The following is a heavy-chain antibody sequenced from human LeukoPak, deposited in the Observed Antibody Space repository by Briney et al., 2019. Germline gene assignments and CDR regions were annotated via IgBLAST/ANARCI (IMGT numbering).Heavy chain of an antibody. V-gene: IGHV4-31*03. CDR1: GGSISSGGYY. D-gene: IGHD7-27*01. CDR2: IYYSGST. CDR3: ARDLTLLWGNDAFDI. Sequence: SQTLSLTCTVSGGSISSGGYYWSWIRQHPGKGLEWIGYIYYSGSTYYNPSLKSRVTISVDTSKNQFSLKLSSVTAADTAVYYCARDLTLLWGNDAFDIWGQGTMVTVSS. J-gene: IGHJ3*02.